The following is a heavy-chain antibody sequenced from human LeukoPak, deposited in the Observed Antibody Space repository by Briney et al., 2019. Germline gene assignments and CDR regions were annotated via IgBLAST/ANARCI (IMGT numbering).Heavy chain of an antibody. V-gene: IGHV3-30*02. CDR1: GFTFSSYG. CDR2: IRYDGSNK. J-gene: IGHJ4*02. CDR3: AKVGSSGWYPFDY. Sequence: GGSLRLSCAASGFTFSSYGMHWVRQAPGKGLEWVAFIRYDGSNKYYADSVKGRFTISRDNSKNTLYLQMNSLRAEDTAVYYCAKVGSSGWYPFDYWGQGTLVTVSS. D-gene: IGHD6-19*01.